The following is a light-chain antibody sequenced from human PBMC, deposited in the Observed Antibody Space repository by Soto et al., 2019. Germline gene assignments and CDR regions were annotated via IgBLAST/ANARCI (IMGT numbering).Light chain of an antibody. V-gene: IGKV1-39*01. Sequence: DIQMTQSPSSLSASVGDRVTITCRASQSISSYLNWYQQKPGKAPKLLIYAASSLQSGVPSRFSGSGSGTDFTLTISSLQPEDFATYYCQQSYRTFGQVTKVEIK. CDR1: QSISSY. J-gene: IGKJ1*01. CDR3: QQSYRT. CDR2: AAS.